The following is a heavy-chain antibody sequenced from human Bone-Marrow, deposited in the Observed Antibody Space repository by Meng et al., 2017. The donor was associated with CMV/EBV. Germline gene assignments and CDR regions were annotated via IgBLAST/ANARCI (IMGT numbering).Heavy chain of an antibody. CDR3: AREGGSYLYYYYYGMDV. Sequence: ASVKVSCKASGYTFTSYYMHWVRQAPGQGLEWMGIINPSGGSTSYAQKFQGRVTMTRDTSTSTVYMELSSLRSEDTAVYYSAREGGSYLYYYYYGMDVWGQGTTVTVSS. D-gene: IGHD1-26*01. V-gene: IGHV1-46*01. J-gene: IGHJ6*02. CDR1: GYTFTSYY. CDR2: INPSGGST.